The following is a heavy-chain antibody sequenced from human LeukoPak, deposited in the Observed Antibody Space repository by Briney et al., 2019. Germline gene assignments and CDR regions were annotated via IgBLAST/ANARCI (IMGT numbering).Heavy chain of an antibody. J-gene: IGHJ4*02. CDR2: INHSGST. D-gene: IGHD3-10*01. CDR3: ARRQRTYYYGSGTVDC. CDR1: GGSISSSSYY. Sequence: SETLSLTCTVSGGSISSSSYYWSWIRQPPGKGLEWIGEINHSGSTNYNPSLKSRVTISIDTSKNQFSLKPSSVTAADTAVYYCARRQRTYYYGSGTVDCWGQGTLVTVSS. V-gene: IGHV4-39*07.